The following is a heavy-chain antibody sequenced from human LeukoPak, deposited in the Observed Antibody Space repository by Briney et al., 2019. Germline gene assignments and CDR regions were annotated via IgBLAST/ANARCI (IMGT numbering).Heavy chain of an antibody. CDR1: GFTVSSNY. V-gene: IGHV3-53*01. J-gene: IGHJ4*02. CDR3: AKDISGSYYPFDY. CDR2: IYSGGST. D-gene: IGHD1-26*01. Sequence: PGGSLRLSCAASGFTVSSNYMSWVRQAPGKGLEWVSVIYSGGSTYYAESVKGRFTISRDNSKNTLYLQMNSLRAEDTAVYYCAKDISGSYYPFDYWGQGTLVTVSS.